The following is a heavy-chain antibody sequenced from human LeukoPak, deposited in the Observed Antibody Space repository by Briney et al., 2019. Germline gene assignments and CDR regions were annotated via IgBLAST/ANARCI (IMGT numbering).Heavy chain of an antibody. J-gene: IGHJ3*02. V-gene: IGHV1-18*01. Sequence: ASVKVSCKASGYTFSSYGISWVRQAPGQGLEWMGWISAYNGNTNYARNLEGRVTMTTDTSTSTAYMELRSLKSDDTAVYYCARDSPMIVVASDAFDIWGQGTMVTVPS. CDR1: GYTFSSYG. CDR2: ISAYNGNT. D-gene: IGHD3-22*01. CDR3: ARDSPMIVVASDAFDI.